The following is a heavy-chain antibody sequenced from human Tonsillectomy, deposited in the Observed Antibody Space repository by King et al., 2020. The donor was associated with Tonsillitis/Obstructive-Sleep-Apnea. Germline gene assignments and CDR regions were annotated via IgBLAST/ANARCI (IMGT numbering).Heavy chain of an antibody. Sequence: VQLVESGAEVKNPGASVKVSCTASGYTFNGYYMHWVRQAPGQGLEWMGWINPNSGDTSFAQKFQGRITMTRDTSLSTAYLELSRLRSDDTAVYFCAREINSYFDYWGQGTLVTVSS. CDR2: INPNSGDT. CDR3: AREINSYFDY. J-gene: IGHJ4*02. V-gene: IGHV1-2*02. CDR1: GYTFNGYY. D-gene: IGHD4-23*01.